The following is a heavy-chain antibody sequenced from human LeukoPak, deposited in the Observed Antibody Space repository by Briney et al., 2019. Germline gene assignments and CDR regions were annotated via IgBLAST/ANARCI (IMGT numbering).Heavy chain of an antibody. V-gene: IGHV4-61*02. CDR2: IYTSGST. CDR1: GGSISSGSYY. CDR3: ARGLGGYMDV. Sequence: SETLSLTCTVSGGSISSGSYYWSWIRQPAGKGLEWIGRIYTSGSTNYNPSLKSRVTMSVDTSKNQFSLKLSSVTAADTAVYYCARGLGGYMDVWGKGTTVTISS. D-gene: IGHD3-16*01. J-gene: IGHJ6*03.